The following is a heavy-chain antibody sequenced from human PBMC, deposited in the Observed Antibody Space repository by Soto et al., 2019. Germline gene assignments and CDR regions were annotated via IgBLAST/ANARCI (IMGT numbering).Heavy chain of an antibody. D-gene: IGHD3-3*01. CDR2: INPSGGST. Sequence: ASVKVSCRASGYTFTGYAMHWMRQAPGQGLEWMGIINPSGGSTTYAQKFQGRVTMTRDTSTRTFYMELSSLRSEDTAIYYCARDQRGAYDFWGQGSLVTVSS. CDR3: ARDQRGAYDF. J-gene: IGHJ4*02. CDR1: GYTFTGYA. V-gene: IGHV1-46*01.